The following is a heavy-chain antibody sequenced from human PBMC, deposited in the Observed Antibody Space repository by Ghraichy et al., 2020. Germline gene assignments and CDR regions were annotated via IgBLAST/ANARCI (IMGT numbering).Heavy chain of an antibody. CDR2: INHSGST. CDR1: GGSFSGYY. V-gene: IGHV4-34*01. J-gene: IGHJ6*03. CDR3: ARGGRRSRWLQSVTEYYYYYMDV. Sequence: SETLSLTCAVYGGSFSGYYWSWIRQPPGKGLEWIGEINHSGSTNYNPSLKSRVTISVDTSKNQFSLKLSSVTAADTAVYYCARGGRRSRWLQSVTEYYYYYMDVWGKGTTVTVSS. D-gene: IGHD5-24*01.